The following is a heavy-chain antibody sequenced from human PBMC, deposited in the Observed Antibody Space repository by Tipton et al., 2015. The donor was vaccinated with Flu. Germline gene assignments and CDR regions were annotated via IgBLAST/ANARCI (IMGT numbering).Heavy chain of an antibody. CDR1: GFTVSSKY. Sequence: SLRLSCAASGFTVSSKYMGWVRQAPGKGLEWVGRILSKTDGGTTDYAAPVKGRFTISRDDSKNTVYLQMNSLKTDDTAMYYCISDVGVLRYAGWGQGTLVTVSS. J-gene: IGHJ4*02. V-gene: IGHV3-15*01. CDR2: ILSKTDGGTT. CDR3: ISDVGVLRYAG. D-gene: IGHD3-9*01.